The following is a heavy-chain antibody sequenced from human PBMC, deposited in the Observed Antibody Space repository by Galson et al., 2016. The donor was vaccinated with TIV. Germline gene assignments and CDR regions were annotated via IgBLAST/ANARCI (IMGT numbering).Heavy chain of an antibody. CDR3: ARSYDSSGNRGRLDI. V-gene: IGHV3-53*03. J-gene: IGHJ4*02. D-gene: IGHD3-22*01. Sequence: SLRLSCAASGFSVSEHKYMYWVRQPPGKGLEWVSVITGGGTTYYADSVKGRFTISRDNSKNTLYLQMNSLRAEDTAVHFCARSYDSSGNRGRLDIWGQGALVTVSS. CDR2: ITGGGTT. CDR1: GFSVSEHKY.